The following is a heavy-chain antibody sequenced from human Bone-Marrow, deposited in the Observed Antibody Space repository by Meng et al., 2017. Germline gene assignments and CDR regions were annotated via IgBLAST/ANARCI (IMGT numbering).Heavy chain of an antibody. V-gene: IGHV1-46*01. CDR2: INPSGGST. CDR1: GYTFPDYW. D-gene: IGHD3-22*01. Sequence: ASVKVSCKASGYTFPDYWLHWVRRAPGQGLEWMGIINPSGGSTSYAQKFQGRVTMTRDTSTSTVCMELSSLGSEDTAVYYCATRYSSGYSGSDYWGQGTLVTVSS. J-gene: IGHJ4*02. CDR3: ATRYSSGYSGSDY.